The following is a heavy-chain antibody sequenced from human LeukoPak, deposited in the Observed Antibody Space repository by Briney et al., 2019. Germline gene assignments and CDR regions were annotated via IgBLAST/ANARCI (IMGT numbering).Heavy chain of an antibody. CDR1: GFTFSSYW. V-gene: IGHV3-7*01. J-gene: IGHJ5*02. Sequence: GGSLRLSCAASGFTFSSYWMGWVRQAPGKGLEWVANIKQDGSEKYYVDSVKGRFTISRDNAKNSPYLQMNSLRAEDTAVYYCAREGGSSGWPAFAWFDPGGQGTLVTVSP. D-gene: IGHD6-19*01. CDR2: IKQDGSEK. CDR3: AREGGSSGWPAFAWFDP.